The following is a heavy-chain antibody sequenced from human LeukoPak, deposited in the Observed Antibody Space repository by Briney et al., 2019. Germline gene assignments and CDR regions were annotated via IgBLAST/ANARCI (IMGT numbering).Heavy chain of an antibody. J-gene: IGHJ4*02. CDR3: VSFYETY. CDR1: GNYW. CDR2: INSDGSWT. V-gene: IGHV3-74*01. D-gene: IGHD2-2*01. Sequence: GGSLRLSCAASGNYWMHWVRQAPGKGLVWVSHINSDGSWTSYADSVKGRFTISKDNAKNTVYLQMNNLRVEDTAVYYCVSFYETYWGRGTLVTVSS.